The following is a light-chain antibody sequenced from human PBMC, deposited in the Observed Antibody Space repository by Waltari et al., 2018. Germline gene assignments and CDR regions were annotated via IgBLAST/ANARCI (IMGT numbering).Light chain of an antibody. CDR1: NIVAKS. V-gene: IGLV3-21*02. J-gene: IGLJ2*01. CDR3: QVWVQSDHRVV. Sequence: GLTQPPSMSVAPGQTATVTCGGDNIVAKSVHWYQQRAGQAPVLVIFDDTDRPSGIPERFSGSNSDNTATLTIKRVEAGDEADYFCQVWVQSDHRVVFGGGTRLTVL. CDR2: DDT.